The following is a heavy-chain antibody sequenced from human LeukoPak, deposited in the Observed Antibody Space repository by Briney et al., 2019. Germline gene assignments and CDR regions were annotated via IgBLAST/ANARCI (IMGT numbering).Heavy chain of an antibody. CDR1: GFTFSSYA. CDR3: AKGDYGDYYYYGMDV. Sequence: GGSLRLSCAASGFTFSSYAMSWVRQAPGKGLEWVSAISGSGGSTYYADSVKGRFTISRDNSKNTLYLQMNRLRAEDTAVYYCAKGDYGDYYYYGMDVWGKGTTVTVSS. CDR2: ISGSGGST. J-gene: IGHJ6*04. D-gene: IGHD4-17*01. V-gene: IGHV3-23*01.